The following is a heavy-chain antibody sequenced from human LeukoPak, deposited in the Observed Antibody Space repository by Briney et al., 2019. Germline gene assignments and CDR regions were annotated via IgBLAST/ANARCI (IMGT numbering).Heavy chain of an antibody. CDR3: AIGGERWLQFAYDY. CDR2: ISAYNGNT. J-gene: IGHJ4*02. D-gene: IGHD5-24*01. CDR1: GYTFTSYG. Sequence: ASVKVSCKASGYTFTSYGISWVRQAPGQGPEWMGWISAYNGNTNYAQKLQGRVTMTTDTSTSTAYMELRSLRSDDTAVYYCAIGGERWLQFAYDYWGQGTLVTVSS. V-gene: IGHV1-18*01.